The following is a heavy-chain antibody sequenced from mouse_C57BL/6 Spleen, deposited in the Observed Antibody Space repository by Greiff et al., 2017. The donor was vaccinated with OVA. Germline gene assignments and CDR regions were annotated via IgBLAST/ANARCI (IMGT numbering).Heavy chain of an antibody. D-gene: IGHD1-1*01. CDR2: IRNKANNHAT. CDR3: SPDYYGSSLFAY. V-gene: IGHV6-6*01. Sequence: EVKLMESGGGLVQPGGSMKLSCAASGFTFSDAWMDWVRQSPEKGLEWVAEIRNKANNHATYYAESVKGRFTISRDDSKSSVYLQMNSLIAEDTGIYYCSPDYYGSSLFAYWGQGTLVTVSA. J-gene: IGHJ3*01. CDR1: GFTFSDAW.